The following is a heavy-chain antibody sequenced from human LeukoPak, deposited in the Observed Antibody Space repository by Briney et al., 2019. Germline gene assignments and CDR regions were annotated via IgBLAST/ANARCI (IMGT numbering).Heavy chain of an antibody. CDR2: IIPIFGTA. CDR1: GYTFTGYY. Sequence: AASVKVSCKASGYTFTGYYMHWVRQAPGQGLEWMGGIIPIFGTANYAQKFQGRVTITADESTSTAYMELRSLRSDDTAVYYCARDSEWELLSPENYFDYWGQGTLVTVSS. J-gene: IGHJ4*02. D-gene: IGHD1-26*01. V-gene: IGHV1-69*13. CDR3: ARDSEWELLSPENYFDY.